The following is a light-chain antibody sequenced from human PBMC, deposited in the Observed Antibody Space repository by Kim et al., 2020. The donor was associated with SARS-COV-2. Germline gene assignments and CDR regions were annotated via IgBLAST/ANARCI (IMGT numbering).Light chain of an antibody. CDR3: QACDSSTQV. CDR1: KLGDKY. CDR2: QDS. V-gene: IGLV3-1*01. J-gene: IGLJ1*01. Sequence: SYELTHPPSVSVSPGQTASITCSGDKLGDKYACWYQQKPGQSPVLVIYQDSKRPSGIPERFSGSNSGNTATLTISRTQAMDEADYYCQACDSSTQVFGTGTKVTVL.